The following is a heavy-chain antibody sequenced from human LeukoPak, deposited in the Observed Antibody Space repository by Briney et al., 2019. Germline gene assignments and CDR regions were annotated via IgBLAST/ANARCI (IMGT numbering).Heavy chain of an antibody. Sequence: SETLSLTCTVSGGSISRYYWSWIRQPPGKGLEWIGYIYYSGSANYNPSLKSRVTISVDTSKNQFSLKLSSVTAADTAVYYCARGYGSGSYLDYFDYWGQGALVTVSS. J-gene: IGHJ4*02. CDR3: ARGYGSGSYLDYFDY. D-gene: IGHD3-10*01. V-gene: IGHV4-59*08. CDR1: GGSISRYY. CDR2: IYYSGSA.